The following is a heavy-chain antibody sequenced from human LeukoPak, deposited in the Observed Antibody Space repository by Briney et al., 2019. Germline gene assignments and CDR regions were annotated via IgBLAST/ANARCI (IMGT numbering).Heavy chain of an antibody. J-gene: IGHJ3*02. CDR2: IRRKAYGGTT. CDR1: GFTFGDYA. V-gene: IGHV3-49*04. CDR3: TPTYYNHVWAFDI. D-gene: IGHD3-16*01. Sequence: GGSLGLSCTASGFTFGDYAMSWVRQAPGKGLEWVGFIRRKAYGGTTEYAASVKGRFTISRDDSKSIAYLQMNSPKTEDTAVYYCTPTYYNHVWAFDIWGQGTMVTVSS.